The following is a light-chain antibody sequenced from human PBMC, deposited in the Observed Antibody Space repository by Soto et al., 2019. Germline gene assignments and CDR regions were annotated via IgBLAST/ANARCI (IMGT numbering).Light chain of an antibody. J-gene: IGKJ1*01. CDR3: LKATHWPRT. CDR2: QIS. V-gene: IGKV2-30*02. Sequence: DVEMDKSPFSPTDPLSKPASISYRSPESLVHDDGNTYLNWFQQRPGQSTRRLIYQISTRDSGVPDRFSGSGSGTDFTLKISRVEAEDVGVYYCLKATHWPRTFGQGTKVDIK. CDR1: ESLVHDDGNTY.